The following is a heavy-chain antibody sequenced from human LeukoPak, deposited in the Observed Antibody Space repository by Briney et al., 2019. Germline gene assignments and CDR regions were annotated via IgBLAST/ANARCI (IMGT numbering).Heavy chain of an antibody. CDR1: GYSFISYD. D-gene: IGHD5-12*01. V-gene: IGHV1-8*01. CDR2: MNPNSGST. Sequence: ASVKVSCEASGYSFISYDINWVRQATGQGLEWLGWMNPNSGSTGYAQNFQGRVSMTRDTSISTAYMELSNLGSEDTAVYYCARNLARTGDFDYWGQGTLVTVSS. CDR3: ARNLARTGDFDY. J-gene: IGHJ4*02.